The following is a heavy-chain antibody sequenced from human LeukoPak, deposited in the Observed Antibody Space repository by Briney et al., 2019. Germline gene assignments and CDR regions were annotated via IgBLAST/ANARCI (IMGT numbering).Heavy chain of an antibody. CDR2: INHSGST. CDR1: GGSFSGYY. J-gene: IGHJ4*02. Sequence: SETLSLTCAVYGGSFSGYYWSWIRQPPGKGLEWIGEINHSGSTNYNPSLKSRVTISVDTSKNQISLKLSSVTAADTAVYYCARVSGGRYYFDYWGQGTLVTVSS. V-gene: IGHV4-34*01. D-gene: IGHD3-16*01. CDR3: ARVSGGRYYFDY.